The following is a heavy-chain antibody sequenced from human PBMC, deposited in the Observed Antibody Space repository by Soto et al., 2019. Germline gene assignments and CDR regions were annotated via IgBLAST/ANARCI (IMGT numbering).Heavy chain of an antibody. J-gene: IGHJ4*02. V-gene: IGHV4-30-2*01. Sequence: SETLSLTXAVSGDSISSGGYYWSWIRQPPGKGLEWIGYIFHNGGTYYDPSLKSRVTISVDRSKNQFSLKLSSVTAADTAVYYCARLDGFNSFDFWGQGTLVTVSS. CDR2: IFHNGGT. CDR3: ARLDGFNSFDF. CDR1: GDSISSGGYY. D-gene: IGHD2-2*03.